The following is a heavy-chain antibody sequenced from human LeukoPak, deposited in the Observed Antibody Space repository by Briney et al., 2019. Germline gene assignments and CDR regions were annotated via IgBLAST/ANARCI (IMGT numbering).Heavy chain of an antibody. CDR3: AKPMTYYDSSGYYPFDY. CDR2: ISGSGGST. J-gene: IGHJ4*02. Sequence: GRSLRLSCAASGFTFSNYAMSWVRQAPGRGLEWVSAISGSGGSTYYADSVKGRFTISRDNSKNTLYLQMNSLRAEDTAVYYCAKPMTYYDSSGYYPFDYWGQGTLVTVSS. V-gene: IGHV3-23*01. D-gene: IGHD3-22*01. CDR1: GFTFSNYA.